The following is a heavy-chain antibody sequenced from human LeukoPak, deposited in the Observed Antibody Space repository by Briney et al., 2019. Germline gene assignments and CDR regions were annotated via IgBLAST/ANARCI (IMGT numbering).Heavy chain of an antibody. CDR1: GFTFSSYD. CDR3: ARGRIAARRISIYYFDY. Sequence: GGSLSLSCAASGFTFSSYDMHWVRQATGKGLEWVSAIGTAGDTYYPGSVRGRFTISRENAKNSLYLQMNSLRAGDTAVYYCARGRIAARRISIYYFDYWGQGTLVTVSS. CDR2: IGTAGDT. V-gene: IGHV3-13*01. D-gene: IGHD6-6*01. J-gene: IGHJ4*02.